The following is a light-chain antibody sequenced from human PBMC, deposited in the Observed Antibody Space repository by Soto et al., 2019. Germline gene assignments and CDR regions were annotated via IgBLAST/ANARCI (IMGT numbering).Light chain of an antibody. CDR2: ELF. CDR1: QSLIHTDGRTY. V-gene: IGKV2D-29*01. Sequence: DIVLTQTPLSLSVTPGQPASISCKSSQSLIHTDGRTYLYWYLQKPGQPPQLLMYELFHRFSGLHDRFSGSGSGTDFTLKISRVEAEDVGIYYCRQSIKDLSFGGGTKVEI. CDR3: RQSIKDLS. J-gene: IGKJ4*01.